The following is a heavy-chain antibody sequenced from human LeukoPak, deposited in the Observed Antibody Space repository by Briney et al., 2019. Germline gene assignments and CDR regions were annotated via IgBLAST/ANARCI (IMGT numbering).Heavy chain of an antibody. J-gene: IGHJ4*02. CDR2: INPSGGST. V-gene: IGHV1-46*01. Sequence: ASVKDSCKASGYTFTSYYMHWVRQAPGQGLEWMGIINPSGGSTSYAQKFQGRVTMTRDTSTSTVYMELSSLRSEDTAVYYCARDGVVVAATQGFDYWGQGTLVTVSS. CDR1: GYTFTSYY. D-gene: IGHD2-15*01. CDR3: ARDGVVVAATQGFDY.